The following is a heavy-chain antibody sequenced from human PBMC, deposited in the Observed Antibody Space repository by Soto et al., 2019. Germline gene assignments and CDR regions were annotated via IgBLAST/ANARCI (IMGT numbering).Heavy chain of an antibody. D-gene: IGHD6-13*01. CDR3: TKDRSSTLDGTEA. J-gene: IGHJ6*04. CDR2: IWYYGSNK. CDR1: GFTFRIYG. V-gene: IGHV3-33*06. Sequence: GGSLRLSCAASGFTFRIYGMHWVRQAPGKGLEWVAVIWYYGSNKYYADSVKGRFTISRDNSKNTLFLQLNSLRAEDTAVYYCTKDRSSTLDGTEAWGKGNTVSVSA.